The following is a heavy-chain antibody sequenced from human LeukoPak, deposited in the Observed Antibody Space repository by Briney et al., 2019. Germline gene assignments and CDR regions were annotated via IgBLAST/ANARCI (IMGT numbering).Heavy chain of an antibody. CDR3: ASAGVYYGSGIDY. CDR2: IIPIFGTA. Sequence: GASAKVSCKASGGTFSSYAISWVRQAPGQGLEWMGGIIPIFGTANYAQKFQGRVTITADESTSTAYMELSSLRSEDTAVYYCASAGVYYGSGIDYWGQGTLVTVSS. J-gene: IGHJ4*02. CDR1: GGTFSSYA. D-gene: IGHD3-10*01. V-gene: IGHV1-69*13.